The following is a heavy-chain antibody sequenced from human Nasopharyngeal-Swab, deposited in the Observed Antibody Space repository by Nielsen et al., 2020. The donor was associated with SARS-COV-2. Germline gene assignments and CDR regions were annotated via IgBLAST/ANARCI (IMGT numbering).Heavy chain of an antibody. CDR2: ISSSSSYT. D-gene: IGHD6-13*01. V-gene: IGHV3-21*05. CDR1: GFTFSSYE. CDR3: ARDGSLSSPIDY. Sequence: GGSLRLSCAASGFTFSSYEMNWVRQAPGKGLEWVSYISSSSSYTNYADSVKGRFTISRDNAKNSLYLQMNSLRAEDTAVYYCARDGSLSSPIDYWGQGTLVTVSS. J-gene: IGHJ4*02.